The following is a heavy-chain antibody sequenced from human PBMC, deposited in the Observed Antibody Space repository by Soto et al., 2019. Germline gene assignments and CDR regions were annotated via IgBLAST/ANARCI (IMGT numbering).Heavy chain of an antibody. D-gene: IGHD3-16*01. CDR2: SKNKADSYTT. V-gene: IGHV3-72*01. CDR1: GFTFSDHY. Sequence: EVQLVESGGGLVQPGGSLRLSCAASGFTFSDHYMDWVRQAPGKGLEWVGRSKNKADSYTTEYAASVKGRFTISRDGSKNSPHLQMNTMQTEDTAVYYCTVWGLGNAFAAAWGQGILVTVSS. CDR3: TVWGLGNAFAAA. J-gene: IGHJ4*02.